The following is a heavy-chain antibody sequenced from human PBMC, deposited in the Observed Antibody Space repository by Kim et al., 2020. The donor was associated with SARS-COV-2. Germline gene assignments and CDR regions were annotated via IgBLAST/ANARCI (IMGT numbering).Heavy chain of an antibody. V-gene: IGHV1-8*01. CDR1: GYTFTSYD. J-gene: IGHJ5*02. D-gene: IGHD1-26*01. CDR3: ARGDQVGAADNWFDP. Sequence: ASVKVSCKSSGYTFTSYDINWVRQATGQGLEWMGWMNPNSGNTGYAQKFQGRVTMTRNTSISTAYMELSSLRSEDTAVYYCARGDQVGAADNWFDPWGQGTLVTVSS. CDR2: MNPNSGNT.